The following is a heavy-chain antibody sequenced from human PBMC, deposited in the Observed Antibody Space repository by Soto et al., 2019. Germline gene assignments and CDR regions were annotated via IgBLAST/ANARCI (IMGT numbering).Heavy chain of an antibody. CDR1: GYSFTSYW. D-gene: IGHD4-17*01. V-gene: IGHV5-10-1*01. J-gene: IGHJ4*02. CDR3: ATYGGNSEGVDY. Sequence: GESLKISCKGSGYSFTSYWISWVRQMPGKGLEWMGRIDPSDSYTNYSPSFQGHVTISADKSISTAYLQWSSLKASDTAMYYCATYGGNSEGVDYWGQGTLVTVSS. CDR2: IDPSDSYT.